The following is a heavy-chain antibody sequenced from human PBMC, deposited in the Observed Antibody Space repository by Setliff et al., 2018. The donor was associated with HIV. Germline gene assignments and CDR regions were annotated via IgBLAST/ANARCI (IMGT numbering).Heavy chain of an antibody. D-gene: IGHD1-26*01. J-gene: IGHJ4*02. CDR2: ISPDGTKT. CDR1: GFTFRAHW. CDR3: ATGRLRATSPFDN. Sequence: GGSLRLSCAASGFTFRAHWMLWFRQAPGKGLMWVSRISPDGTKTNHADSVKGRCTTSRDNSKNMFYLQMHNVRAEDTAVYYCATGRLRATSPFDNWGQGTLVTVSS. V-gene: IGHV3-74*01.